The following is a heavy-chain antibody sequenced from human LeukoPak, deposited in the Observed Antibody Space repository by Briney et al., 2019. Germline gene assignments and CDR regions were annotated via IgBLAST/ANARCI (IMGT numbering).Heavy chain of an antibody. CDR2: INGDGSNI. CDR1: GFAFSSYC. J-gene: IGHJ6*02. V-gene: IGHV3-74*01. Sequence: PGGSLRLSCAASGFAFSSYCMHWVRQVPGKGLVWVARINGDGSNIAYADSVRGRFTISRDNAKNTLYLEMSSLRAEDTAVYHCASDSPPYGMDVWGQGTTVTVSS. CDR3: ASDSPPYGMDV.